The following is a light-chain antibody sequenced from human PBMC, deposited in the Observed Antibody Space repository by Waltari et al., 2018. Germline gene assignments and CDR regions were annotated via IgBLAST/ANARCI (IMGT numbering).Light chain of an antibody. V-gene: IGKV3-15*01. CDR3: QQYNNWPPAT. J-gene: IGKJ4*01. Sequence: EIVMTQSPATLSVSPGERATLSCRASQSVSSNLAWYQQKPGQAPRPLIYATSTRATGVADRFSGSGSETEFTLTISSLQSEDFAVYYCQQYNNWPPATFGGGTKVEIK. CDR1: QSVSSN. CDR2: ATS.